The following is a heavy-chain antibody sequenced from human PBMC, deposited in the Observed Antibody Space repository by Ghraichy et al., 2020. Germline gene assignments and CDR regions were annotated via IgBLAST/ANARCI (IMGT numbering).Heavy chain of an antibody. J-gene: IGHJ4*02. CDR1: GFSFNFYS. CDR3: ARYGGYDPHGYNDSRGFSYYFDY. V-gene: IGHV3-48*01. CDR2: ISSSSSTI. Sequence: GGSLRLSCAASGFSFNFYSMNWVRQAPGKGLEWISYISSSSSTIYYADSVKGRFALSRDNAKNSLYLQMNSLRPEDTAVYYCARYGGYDPHGYNDSRGFSYYFDYWGQGALVTVSS. D-gene: IGHD3-22*01.